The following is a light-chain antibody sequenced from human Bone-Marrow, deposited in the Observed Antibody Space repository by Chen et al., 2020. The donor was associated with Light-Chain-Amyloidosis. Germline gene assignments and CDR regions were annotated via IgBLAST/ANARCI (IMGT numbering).Light chain of an antibody. CDR1: GGSIATNY. V-gene: IGLV6-57*03. J-gene: IGLJ3*02. CDR2: EDA. Sequence: FMLTQPHSVSESPGKTVVISCTRRGGSIATNYVQWYQQRPGSAPTTVIYEDAQRPSGVPDRFSGSIDRSSNTASITISGLKTEDEADYYCQSYQGSSQGVFGGGTKLTVL. CDR3: QSYQGSSQGV.